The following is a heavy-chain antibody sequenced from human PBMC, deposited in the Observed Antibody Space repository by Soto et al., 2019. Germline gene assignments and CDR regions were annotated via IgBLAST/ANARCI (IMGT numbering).Heavy chain of an antibody. V-gene: IGHV1-18*01. CDR3: ARDSTRDWSSLFDY. CDR1: GYTFTSYG. CDR2: ISAYNVNT. D-gene: IGHD1-1*01. Sequence: QVQLVQSGAEVKKPGASVKVSCKASGYTFTSYGISWLRQAPGQGLEWMGWISAYNVNTNYAQKLQGRVTMTTDTSTSTAYMELRSMRSDDTAVYYCARDSTRDWSSLFDYWGKGTLVTVSS. J-gene: IGHJ4*02.